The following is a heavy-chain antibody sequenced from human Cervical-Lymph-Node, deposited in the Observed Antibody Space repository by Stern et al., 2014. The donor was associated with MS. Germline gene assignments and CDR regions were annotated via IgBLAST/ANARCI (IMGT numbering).Heavy chain of an antibody. J-gene: IGHJ4*02. CDR3: ARSFPTSGWPTLDY. CDR1: GGSISRYH. V-gene: IGHV4-59*01. D-gene: IGHD6-19*01. Sequence: QVQLQESGPGLVKPSETLSLTCTVSGGSISRYHMTWVRQPPGQGLEWIGYINYSGSTDYNPSLQSRVTITIDTSKNQFSLKLGSVTAADTAVYYCARSFPTSGWPTLDYWGQGTLVTVSS. CDR2: INYSGST.